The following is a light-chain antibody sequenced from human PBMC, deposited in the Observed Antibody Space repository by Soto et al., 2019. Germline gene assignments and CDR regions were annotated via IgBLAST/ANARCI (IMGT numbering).Light chain of an antibody. J-gene: IGLJ3*02. CDR2: VNSDGSH. CDR3: QTWGTGIRV. CDR1: SGHSSYA. Sequence: QSVLTQSPSASASLGASVKLTCTLSSGHSSYAIAWHQQQPEKGPRYLMKVNSDGSHSKGDGIPDRFSGSSSGAERYLTISSLLSEDEADYYCQTWGTGIRVFGGGTKLTVL. V-gene: IGLV4-69*01.